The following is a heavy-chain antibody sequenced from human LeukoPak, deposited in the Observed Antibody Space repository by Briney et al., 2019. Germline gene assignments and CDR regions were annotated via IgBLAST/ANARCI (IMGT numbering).Heavy chain of an antibody. V-gene: IGHV3-7*01. CDR1: GFSLSAYW. CDR2: IKQDGSQK. CDR3: AREQYGDHFDN. D-gene: IGHD4-17*01. J-gene: IGHJ4*02. Sequence: GGSLRLSCAASGFSLSAYWMTWVRQAPGKGLEWVANIKQDGSQKYYVGSVKGRFTISRDNAKNSLYLQMNSLRVDDTAVYYCAREQYGDHFDNWGQGTLVTVSS.